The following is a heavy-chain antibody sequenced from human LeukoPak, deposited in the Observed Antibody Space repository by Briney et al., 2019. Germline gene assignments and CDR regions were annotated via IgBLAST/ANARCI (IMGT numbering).Heavy chain of an antibody. CDR2: ISSSSSYI. J-gene: IGHJ3*02. V-gene: IGHV3-21*01. D-gene: IGHD6-13*01. CDR1: GFTFSSYS. Sequence: GGSLRLSCAASGFTFSSYSMNWVRRAPGKGLEWVSSISSSSSYIYYADSVKGRFTISRDNAKNSLYLQMNSLRAEDTAVYYCARIRVDAFDIWDQGTMVTVSS. CDR3: ARIRVDAFDI.